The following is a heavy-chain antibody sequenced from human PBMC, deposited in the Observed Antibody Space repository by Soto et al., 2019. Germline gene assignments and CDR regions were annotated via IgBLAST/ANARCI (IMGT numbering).Heavy chain of an antibody. V-gene: IGHV3-73*01. CDR1: GFTFSGSA. J-gene: IGHJ6*02. Sequence: EVQLVESGGGSVQPGGSLKLSCAASGFTFSGSAMHWVRQASGKGLEWVGRIGIKANNYATAYAASVKGRFIISRDDSKNTAHLQMNSMKTGDTAVYYCTRPFDCSGDACCSGWYSYYGMDVWGQGTTVTVSS. CDR3: TRPFDCSGDACCSGWYSYYGMDV. CDR2: IGIKANNYAT. D-gene: IGHD2-15*01.